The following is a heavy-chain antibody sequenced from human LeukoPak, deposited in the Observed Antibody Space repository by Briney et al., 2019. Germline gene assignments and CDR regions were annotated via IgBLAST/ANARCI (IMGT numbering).Heavy chain of an antibody. Sequence: PSETLSLTCTVSGDSISSGGYYWSWIRQHPGKGLEWIGYIYYSGSTYYNLSLKSRLTISVGTSKNQFSLKLSSVSVADTAVYYCALTITIFGVVSDYWGQGTLVTVSS. D-gene: IGHD3-3*01. V-gene: IGHV4-31*03. CDR1: GDSISSGGYY. CDR3: ALTITIFGVVSDY. J-gene: IGHJ4*02. CDR2: IYYSGST.